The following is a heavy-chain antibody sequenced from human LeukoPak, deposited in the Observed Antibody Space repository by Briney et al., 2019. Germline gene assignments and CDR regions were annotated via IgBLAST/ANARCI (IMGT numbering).Heavy chain of an antibody. V-gene: IGHV3-53*01. D-gene: IGHD2-15*01. Sequence: GGSLRLSCAASGVTVSGSYMNWVRQAPGKGLEWGSVIYSGGSTYYADSVKGRFTISRDNSKNTLYLQMSSLRAEDTAVYYCARDARVAATTIYAFDIWGQGTMVTVSS. J-gene: IGHJ3*02. CDR1: GVTVSGSY. CDR2: IYSGGST. CDR3: ARDARVAATTIYAFDI.